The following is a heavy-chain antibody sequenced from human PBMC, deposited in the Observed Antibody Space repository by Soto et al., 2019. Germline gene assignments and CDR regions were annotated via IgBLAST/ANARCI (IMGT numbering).Heavy chain of an antibody. CDR1: GGTFSSYA. V-gene: IGHV1-69*01. CDR2: IIPISDTT. CDR3: ARSQGSSTSLEIYYYYYYGMDV. D-gene: IGHD2-2*01. J-gene: IGHJ6*02. Sequence: QVQLVQSGAEVKKPGSSVKVSCKASGGTFSSYAISWVRQAPGQGLEWMGGIIPISDTTNYAQKFPGRVTITADESTSTAYMELSSRRSEDTAVYYCARSQGSSTSLEIYYYYYYGMDVWGQGTTVTVSS.